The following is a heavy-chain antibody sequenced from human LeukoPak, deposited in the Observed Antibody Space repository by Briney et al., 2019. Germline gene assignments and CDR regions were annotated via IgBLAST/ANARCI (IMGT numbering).Heavy chain of an antibody. Sequence: PGGSLRLSCAASGFTFSSSAMSWVRQAPGKGLEWVSGINWNGGSTGYADSVKGRFTISRDNAKNSLYLQMNSLRAEDTALYYCARGALRSPYYYGSGSYNEVWGQGTLVTVSS. CDR1: GFTFSSSA. CDR3: ARGALRSPYYYGSGSYNEV. V-gene: IGHV3-20*04. J-gene: IGHJ4*02. D-gene: IGHD3-10*01. CDR2: INWNGGST.